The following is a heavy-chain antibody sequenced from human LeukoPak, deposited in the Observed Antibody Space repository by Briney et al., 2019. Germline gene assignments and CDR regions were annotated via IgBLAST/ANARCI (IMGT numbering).Heavy chain of an antibody. J-gene: IGHJ4*02. CDR3: ARAISSSWNY. CDR1: GFTFSSYS. V-gene: IGHV3-48*04. Sequence: GGSLRLSCAASGFTFSSYSMNWVRQAPGKGLEWVSYISSSSSSTIYYADSVKGRFTISRDNAKNSLYLQMNSLRAEDTAVYYCARAISSSWNYWGQGTLVTVSS. CDR2: ISSSSSSTI. D-gene: IGHD6-13*01.